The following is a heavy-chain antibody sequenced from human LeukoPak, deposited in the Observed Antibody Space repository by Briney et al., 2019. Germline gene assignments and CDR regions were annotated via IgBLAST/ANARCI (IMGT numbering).Heavy chain of an antibody. J-gene: IGHJ5*02. Sequence: GASVKVSCKASGYTFTSYAMNWVRQAPGQGLEWMGWINTNTGNPTYAQGFTGRFVFSLDTSVSTAYLQISSLKAEETAVYYCARPRRRFTSSWWFDPWGQGTLVTVSS. CDR2: INTNTGNP. CDR3: ARPRRRFTSSWWFDP. V-gene: IGHV7-4-1*02. CDR1: GYTFTSYA. D-gene: IGHD2/OR15-2a*01.